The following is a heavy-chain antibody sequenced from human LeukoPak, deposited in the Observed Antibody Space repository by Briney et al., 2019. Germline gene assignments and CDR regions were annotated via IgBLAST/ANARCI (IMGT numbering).Heavy chain of an antibody. CDR2: INHSGST. CDR1: GGSFSGYY. V-gene: IGHV4-34*01. CDR3: ARRKGLKAARLGGWFDP. Sequence: PSETLSLTCAVYGGSFSGYYWSWIRQPPGKGLEWIGEINHSGSTNYNPSLKSRVTISVDTSKNQFSLKLSSVTAADTAVYYCARRKGLKAARLGGWFDPWGQGTLVTVSS. J-gene: IGHJ5*02. D-gene: IGHD6-6*01.